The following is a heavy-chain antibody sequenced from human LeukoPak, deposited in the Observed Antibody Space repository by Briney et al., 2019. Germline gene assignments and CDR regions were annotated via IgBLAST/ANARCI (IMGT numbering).Heavy chain of an antibody. CDR3: ARGLMMAVAGRGEFHY. D-gene: IGHD6-13*01. J-gene: IGHJ4*02. CDR1: GGSITNYY. Sequence: SETLSLTCTVSGGSITNYYWSWIRQPPGKGLEWIGYIYYSGSTNYNPSLKSRVTISVDTSKNQFSLKLSSVTAADTAVYYCARGLMMAVAGRGEFHYWGQGTLVTVSS. CDR2: IYYSGST. V-gene: IGHV4-59*01.